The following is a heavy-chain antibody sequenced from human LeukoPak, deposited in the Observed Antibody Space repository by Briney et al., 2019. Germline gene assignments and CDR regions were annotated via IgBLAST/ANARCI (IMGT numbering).Heavy chain of an antibody. CDR2: ITSSGSPI. D-gene: IGHD1-26*01. CDR1: GFTFSSYE. V-gene: IGHV3-48*03. Sequence: GGSLRLSCAVSGFTFSSYEMNWVRQAPGKGLEWISFITSSGSPIYYADSVKGRFTISRDNAKNSLYLQMNSLRAEDTAIYYCARSPYSGMAFDIWGQGTMVTVSS. CDR3: ARSPYSGMAFDI. J-gene: IGHJ3*02.